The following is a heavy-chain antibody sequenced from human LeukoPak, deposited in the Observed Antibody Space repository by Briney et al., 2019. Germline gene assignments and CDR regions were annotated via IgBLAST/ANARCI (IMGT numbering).Heavy chain of an antibody. D-gene: IGHD1-26*01. CDR3: ARGQGELLSHYYYYMDV. CDR1: GYTFTSYG. V-gene: IGHV1-18*01. CDR2: ISAYNGNT. Sequence: ASVKVSCKASGYTFTSYGISCVRQAPGQGLEWMGWISAYNGNTNYAQKLQGRVTMTTDTSTSTAYMELRSLRSDDTAVYYCARGQGELLSHYYYYMDVWGKGTTVTISS. J-gene: IGHJ6*03.